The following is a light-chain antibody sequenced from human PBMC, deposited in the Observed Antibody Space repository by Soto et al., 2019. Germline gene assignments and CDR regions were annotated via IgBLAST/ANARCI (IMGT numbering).Light chain of an antibody. CDR3: QTWGSGIVV. V-gene: IGLV4-69*01. CDR2: LNSDGSH. Sequence: QPVLTQSPSASASLGASVKLTCTLSSGHSNYAIAWHQQQSEKGPRYLMKLNSDGSHSKGDGIPDRFSGSSSGAERSLTISSLQSGDEADYYCQTWGSGIVVFGGGTKVTVL. J-gene: IGLJ2*01. CDR1: SGHSNYA.